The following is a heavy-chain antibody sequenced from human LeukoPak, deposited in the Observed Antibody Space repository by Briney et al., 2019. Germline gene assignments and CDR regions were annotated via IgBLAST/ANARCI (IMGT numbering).Heavy chain of an antibody. J-gene: IGHJ3*02. D-gene: IGHD5-24*01. CDR1: GYSFTSYW. CDR3: ARHDDGDGYSGFDAFDI. Sequence: KPGESLKISCKGSGYSFTSYWIGWVRQMPGKGLERMGIIYPGDSDTRYSPSFQGQVTISADKSISTAYLQWSSLKASDTAMYYCARHDDGDGYSGFDAFDIWGQGTMVTVSS. CDR2: IYPGDSDT. V-gene: IGHV5-51*01.